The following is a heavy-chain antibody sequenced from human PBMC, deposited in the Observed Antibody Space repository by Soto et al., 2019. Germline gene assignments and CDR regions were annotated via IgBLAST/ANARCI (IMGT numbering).Heavy chain of an antibody. CDR3: ATDDRISAPGGIWFHP. D-gene: IGHD6-13*01. J-gene: IGHJ5*02. CDR2: VYHNGRT. CDR1: GGRIDNYY. Sequence: ETLSLTCSVSGGRIDNYYWSWIRQAPGKGLELIGYVYHNGRTSYNPSLKSRVSISVDRSKNQFSLNLSSVTAAYTAVYYCATDDRISAPGGIWFHPWGQGTLVTGSS. V-gene: IGHV4-59*01.